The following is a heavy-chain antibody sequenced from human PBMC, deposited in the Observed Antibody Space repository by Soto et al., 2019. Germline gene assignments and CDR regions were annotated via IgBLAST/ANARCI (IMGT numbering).Heavy chain of an antibody. V-gene: IGHV3-23*01. D-gene: IGHD3-3*01. CDR2: ISGSGGST. CDR3: ARDATYSXDFWSGYHKYRNDAFDI. Sequence: GGSLRLSCAASGFTFSSYAMSWVRQAPGKGLEWVSAISGSGGSTYYADSVKGRFTISRDNSKNTLYLQMNSLRAEDTAVYYCARDATYSXDFWSGYHKYRNDAFDIWGQGTMVTVSS. J-gene: IGHJ3*02. CDR1: GFTFSSYA.